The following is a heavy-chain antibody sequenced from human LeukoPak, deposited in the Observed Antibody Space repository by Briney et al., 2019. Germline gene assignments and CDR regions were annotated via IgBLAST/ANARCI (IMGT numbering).Heavy chain of an antibody. CDR1: GGTFSSYA. D-gene: IGHD3-22*01. V-gene: IGHV1-69*04. Sequence: SVKVSCKASGGTFSSYAISWVRQAPGQGLEWMGRIIPILGIANYAQKFQGRVTITADKSTSTAYMELSSLRSEDTAVYYCARERGRITYYYDSSGYLGDYWGQGTLVTVSS. CDR3: ARERGRITYYYDSSGYLGDY. J-gene: IGHJ4*02. CDR2: IIPILGIA.